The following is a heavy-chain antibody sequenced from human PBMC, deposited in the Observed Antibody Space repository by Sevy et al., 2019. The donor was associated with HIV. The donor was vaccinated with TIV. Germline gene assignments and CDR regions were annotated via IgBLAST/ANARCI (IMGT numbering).Heavy chain of an antibody. V-gene: IGHV2-5*02. CDR3: ATSNGRYTAMVLFDY. CDR1: GFSLSTSGVG. J-gene: IGHJ4*02. CDR2: IYWDDDK. Sequence: SGPTLVKPTQTLTLTCTFSGFSLSTSGVGVGWIRQPPGKALEWLALIYWDDDKRYSPSLKSRPTITKDTSKNQVVLTMTNMDPVDTATYYCATSNGRYTAMVLFDYWGQGTLVTVSS. D-gene: IGHD5-18*01.